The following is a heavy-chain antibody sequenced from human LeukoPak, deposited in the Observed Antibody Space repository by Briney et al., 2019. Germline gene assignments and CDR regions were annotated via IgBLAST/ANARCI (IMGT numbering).Heavy chain of an antibody. J-gene: IGHJ6*03. CDR2: MNQDGSEK. Sequence: QTGGSLRLSCAASGFTFSSYWMNWVRQAPGKGLEWVANMNQDGSEKHYVDSMKGRFTISRDNAKNSLYLQMNSLTAEDTAVYYCARAAPGSYIDVWGKGTTVTVSS. D-gene: IGHD6-13*01. V-gene: IGHV3-7*01. CDR1: GFTFSSYW. CDR3: ARAAPGSYIDV.